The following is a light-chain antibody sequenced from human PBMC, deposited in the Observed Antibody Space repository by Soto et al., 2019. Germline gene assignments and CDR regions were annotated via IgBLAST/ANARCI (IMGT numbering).Light chain of an antibody. CDR2: EVI. V-gene: IGLV2-14*01. CDR1: GNDAGGYNH. J-gene: IGLJ2*01. CDR3: SSYISSITLA. Sequence: QSALTKPASVSGSLGQSITISCTGAGNDAGGYNHVAWYQQHPGKAPKLMIYEVINRPSGVSDRFSGSKSGNTASLTISGLQAEDEDDYYCSSYISSITLAFGGGTKLTVL.